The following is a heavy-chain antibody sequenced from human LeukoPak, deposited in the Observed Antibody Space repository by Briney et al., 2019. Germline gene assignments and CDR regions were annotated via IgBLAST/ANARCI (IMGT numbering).Heavy chain of an antibody. CDR3: AKENVVVAAAVPDY. D-gene: IGHD2-15*01. V-gene: IGHV3-23*01. CDR2: ISGSGGST. Sequence: GGSLRLSCAASGFIFSDYAMSWVRQAPGKRLEWVSVISGSGGSTYYADSVKGRFTISRDNSKNTLYLKMSSLRAEDTAVYYCAKENVVVAAAVPDYWGQGTLVTVSS. J-gene: IGHJ4*02. CDR1: GFIFSDYA.